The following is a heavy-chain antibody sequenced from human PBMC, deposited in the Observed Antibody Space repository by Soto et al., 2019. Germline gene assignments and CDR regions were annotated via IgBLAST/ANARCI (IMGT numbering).Heavy chain of an antibody. V-gene: IGHV1-2*04. CDR2: ISPNSGGT. D-gene: IGHD2-2*02. J-gene: IGHJ4*02. Sequence: QVPLVQSGAEVKKPGASVKVSCKASGYTFTGHYIHWVRQAPGQGLEWMGWISPNSGGTNYARKFQGWVTMTRDTSISTAYLELTSDDTAVYYCARGLSGNDYTRPIDYWGQGTLVTVSS. CDR3: ARGLSGNDYTRPIDY. CDR1: GYTFTGHY.